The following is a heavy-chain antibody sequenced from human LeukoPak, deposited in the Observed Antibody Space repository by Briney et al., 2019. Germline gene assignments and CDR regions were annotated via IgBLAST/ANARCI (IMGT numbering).Heavy chain of an antibody. CDR3: ARASHFVNYYYYYMDV. CDR2: IWYDGSNK. Sequence: GGSLRLSCEASGFTLSSSGMHWVRQAPGKGLEWVAFIWYDGSNKYYADSVRGRFTISRDNSKNTLYLQMNSLRAEDTAVYYCARASHFVNYYYYYMDVWGKGTTVTVSS. CDR1: GFTLSSSG. V-gene: IGHV3-33*01. J-gene: IGHJ6*03. D-gene: IGHD3-16*02.